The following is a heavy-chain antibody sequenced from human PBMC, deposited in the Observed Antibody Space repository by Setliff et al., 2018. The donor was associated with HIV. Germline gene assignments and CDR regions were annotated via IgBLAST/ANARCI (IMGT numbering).Heavy chain of an antibody. V-gene: IGHV1-46*01. CDR1: GYSFTNHY. D-gene: IGHD5-12*01. CDR2: INPTGGST. J-gene: IGHJ3*02. Sequence: VSCKPSGYSFTNHYMHWVRQAPGQGLEWMGVINPTGGSTRNTQKFQGRVAMTRDTSTSTVYMELSSLRSEDTAVYYCASAGAWQRNALDIWGQGTMVTVSS. CDR3: ASAGAWQRNALDI.